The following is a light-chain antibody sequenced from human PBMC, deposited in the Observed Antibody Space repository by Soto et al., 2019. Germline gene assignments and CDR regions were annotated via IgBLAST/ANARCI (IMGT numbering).Light chain of an antibody. Sequence: EIVLTQSPGTLSLSPGERAILSCRASQSVSNNFLAWYQQKRGQAPRPLIYGASTRAAGIPARFSGSGSGTGFTLTISSLQSEDFAVYHCQQYNNWPWTFGQGTKVDI. CDR1: QSVSNN. CDR2: GAS. CDR3: QQYNNWPWT. J-gene: IGKJ1*01. V-gene: IGKV3-15*01.